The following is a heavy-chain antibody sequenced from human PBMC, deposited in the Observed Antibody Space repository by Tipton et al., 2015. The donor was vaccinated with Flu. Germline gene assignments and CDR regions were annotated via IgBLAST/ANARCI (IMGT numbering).Heavy chain of an antibody. V-gene: IGHV4-38-2*01. D-gene: IGHD7-27*01. CDR1: GYSISSGYY. J-gene: IGHJ4*02. Sequence: TLSLTCAVSGYSISSGYYWGWIRQPPGKGLEWIGNIYHSGSPSYNPSLKSRVTISVDTSKNHFSLKLRSVTAADTAVYYWAEHVNWGSGYDHCGQGTLVTVSS. CDR2: IYHSGSP. CDR3: AEHVNWGSGYDH.